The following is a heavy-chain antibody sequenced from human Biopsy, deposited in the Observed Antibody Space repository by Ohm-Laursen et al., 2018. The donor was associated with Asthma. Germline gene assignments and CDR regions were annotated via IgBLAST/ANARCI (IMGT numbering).Heavy chain of an antibody. CDR1: GFTFSSYG. V-gene: IGHV3-7*05. Sequence: SLRLSCAASGFTFSSYGMHWVRQAPGKGLEWVANIKQDGSEKYYVDSVKGRFTISRDNAKNSLYLQMNSLRAEDTAVYYCARDRPITMVRGVIITFDPWGQGTLVTVSS. J-gene: IGHJ5*02. CDR2: IKQDGSEK. D-gene: IGHD3-10*01. CDR3: ARDRPITMVRGVIITFDP.